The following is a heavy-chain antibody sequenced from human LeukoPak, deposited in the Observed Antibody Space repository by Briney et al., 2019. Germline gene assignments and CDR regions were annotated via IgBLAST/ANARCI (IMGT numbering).Heavy chain of an antibody. CDR3: ARDWSSSSPFDY. Sequence: GGSLRLSCAASGFTFSSYGMHWVRQAPGKGLEWVAVISYDGSNKYYADSVKGRFTISRDNSKNTLYLQMNSLRAEDTAVYYCARDWSSSSPFDYWGQGTLVTVSS. D-gene: IGHD6-6*01. J-gene: IGHJ4*02. V-gene: IGHV3-30*03. CDR2: ISYDGSNK. CDR1: GFTFSSYG.